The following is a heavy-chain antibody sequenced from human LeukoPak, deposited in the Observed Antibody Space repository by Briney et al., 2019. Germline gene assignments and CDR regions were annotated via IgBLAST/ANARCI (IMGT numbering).Heavy chain of an antibody. CDR3: ARGEPSTVRWYYYYGMDV. D-gene: IGHD4-23*01. CDR1: GGSISSYY. CDR2: IYYSGST. Sequence: PSETLSLTCTVSGGSISSYYWSWIRQPPGKGLEWIWYIYYSGSTNYNPSLKSRVTISVDTSKNQFSLKLSSVTAADTAVYYCARGEPSTVRWYYYYGMDVWGQGTTVTVSS. J-gene: IGHJ6*02. V-gene: IGHV4-59*01.